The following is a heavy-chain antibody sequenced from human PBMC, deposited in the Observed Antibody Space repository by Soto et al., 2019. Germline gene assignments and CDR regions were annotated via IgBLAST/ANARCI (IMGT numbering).Heavy chain of an antibody. CDR3: ARGHYYDSSGYLVY. Sequence: SETLSLTCAVYGGSFSGYYWSWLRQPPGKGLEWIGEINHSGSTNYNPSLKSRVTISVDTSKNQFSLKLSSVTAADTAVYYCARGHYYDSSGYLVYWGQGTLVTVSS. V-gene: IGHV4-34*01. D-gene: IGHD3-22*01. CDR2: INHSGST. CDR1: GGSFSGYY. J-gene: IGHJ4*02.